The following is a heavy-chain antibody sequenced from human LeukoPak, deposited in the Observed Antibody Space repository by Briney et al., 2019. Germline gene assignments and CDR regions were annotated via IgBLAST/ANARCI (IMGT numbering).Heavy chain of an antibody. CDR2: ISGRSSHV. CDR3: GRAFPPLRTSSAGDL. D-gene: IGHD3-16*01. J-gene: IGHJ1*01. V-gene: IGHV3-21*01. CDR1: GFSFSDYD. Sequence: TPGGSLRLSCSASGFSFSDYDMNWVRQAPGKGLEWVSAISGRSSHVYYGESVKGRFTISRDNAKNSLYLQLDSLGVEDTAVYHCGRAFPPLRTSSAGDLWGQGTLVTVSS.